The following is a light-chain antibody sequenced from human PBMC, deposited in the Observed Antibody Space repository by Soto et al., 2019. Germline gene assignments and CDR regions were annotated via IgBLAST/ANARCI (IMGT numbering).Light chain of an antibody. J-gene: IGKJ3*01. Sequence: DIQMTQSPSTLSASVGDRVTITCRASQSISNWLAWYQLKPGTAPNLLIYDASSLKSGVPSRFSGSGSGTDFTLTISRLEPEDFAVYYCQQYGDSLFSFGPGTKVDIK. V-gene: IGKV1-5*01. CDR3: QQYGDSLFS. CDR1: QSISNW. CDR2: DAS.